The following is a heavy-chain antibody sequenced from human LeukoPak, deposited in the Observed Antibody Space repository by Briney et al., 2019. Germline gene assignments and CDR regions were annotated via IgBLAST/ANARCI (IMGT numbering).Heavy chain of an antibody. CDR3: ARDQDGRYYYGSGSFDY. Sequence: GGSLRLSCAASGFTFSSYAMHWVRQAPGKGLEWVAVISYDGSNKYYADSVKGRFTISRDNSKNTLYLQMNSLRAEDTAVYYCARDQDGRYYYGSGSFDYWGQGTLVTVSS. V-gene: IGHV3-30-3*01. J-gene: IGHJ4*02. CDR2: ISYDGSNK. CDR1: GFTFSSYA. D-gene: IGHD3-10*01.